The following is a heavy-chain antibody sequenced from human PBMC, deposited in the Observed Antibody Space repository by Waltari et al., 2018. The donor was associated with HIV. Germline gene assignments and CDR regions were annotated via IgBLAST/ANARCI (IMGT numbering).Heavy chain of an antibody. V-gene: IGHV3-9*01. Sequence: EVQLVESGGGLVQPGRSLRPSCAASGFTFDDYAMHWVRQAPGKGLEWVSGISWNSGSIGYADSVKGRFTISRDNAKNSLYLQMNSLRAEDTALYYCAKGQTLYWYFDLWGRGTLVTVSS. CDR3: AKGQTLYWYFDL. J-gene: IGHJ2*01. CDR1: GFTFDDYA. CDR2: ISWNSGSI.